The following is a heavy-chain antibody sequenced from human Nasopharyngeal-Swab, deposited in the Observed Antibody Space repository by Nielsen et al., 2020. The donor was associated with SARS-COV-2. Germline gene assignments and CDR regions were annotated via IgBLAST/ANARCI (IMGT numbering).Heavy chain of an antibody. D-gene: IGHD3-10*01. CDR3: TTDPSLLWFGELFYYYGMDV. CDR2: IKSKTDGGTT. J-gene: IGHJ6*02. CDR1: GFTFSNAW. V-gene: IGHV3-15*01. Sequence: GESLKISCAASGFTFSNAWMSWVRQAPGKGLEWVGRIKSKTDGGTTDYAAPVKGGFTISRDDSKNTLYLQMNSLKTEDTAVYYCTTDPSLLWFGELFYYYGMDVWGQGTTVTVSS.